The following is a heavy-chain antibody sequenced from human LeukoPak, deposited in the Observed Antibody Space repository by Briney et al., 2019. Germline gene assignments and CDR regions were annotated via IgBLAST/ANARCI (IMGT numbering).Heavy chain of an antibody. CDR1: GDSIRSYY. Sequence: SETLSLTCIVSGDSIRSYYWSWIRQPPGKGLEWIGYSDISGSTNYNPSLKSRVTISIHTSKNQFSLKLSSVTAADTAVYYCARRIDYYYYMDVWGKGTTVTVSS. V-gene: IGHV4-4*09. D-gene: IGHD2-21*01. CDR2: SDISGST. CDR3: ARRIDYYYYMDV. J-gene: IGHJ6*03.